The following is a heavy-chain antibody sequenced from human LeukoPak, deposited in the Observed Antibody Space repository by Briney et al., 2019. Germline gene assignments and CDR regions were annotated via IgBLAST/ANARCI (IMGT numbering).Heavy chain of an antibody. CDR3: AKGLGGSLLPDY. CDR1: GFTFSSYG. Sequence: GGSLRLSCAASGFTFSSYGMHWVRQAPGKGLEWVAVISYDGGNKFYADSVRGRFTISRDNSKNTLYLQVNSLRAEDTAVYYCAKGLGGSLLPDYWGQGTLVTVSS. V-gene: IGHV3-30*18. CDR2: ISYDGGNK. J-gene: IGHJ4*02. D-gene: IGHD1-26*01.